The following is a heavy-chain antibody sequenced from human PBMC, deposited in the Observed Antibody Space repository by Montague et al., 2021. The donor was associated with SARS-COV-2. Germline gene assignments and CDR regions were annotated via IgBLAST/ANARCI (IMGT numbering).Heavy chain of an antibody. D-gene: IGHD3-10*01. Sequence: SLRLSFAASGFTFRRYEMHWVRQPPGKGLQWVSYINTGGDTMFYADSVKGRFTTSRDDAKNSLFLQINSLRADDTGVYYCAAGGSINYWGQGTLVTVS. V-gene: IGHV3-48*03. CDR3: AAGGSINY. CDR2: INTGGDTM. CDR1: GFTFRRYE. J-gene: IGHJ4*02.